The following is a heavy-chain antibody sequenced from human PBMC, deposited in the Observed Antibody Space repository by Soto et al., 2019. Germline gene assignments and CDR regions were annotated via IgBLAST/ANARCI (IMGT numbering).Heavy chain of an antibody. Sequence: GGSLRLSCAASGFTFSNYGMHWVRQAPGKGLEWVAVISYDGSNEYYADSVKGRFTISRDNSKNTLYLQMNSLRPEDTAVYYCEKDREYSSSFPAYWGQGTLVTVSS. V-gene: IGHV3-30*18. CDR3: EKDREYSSSFPAY. J-gene: IGHJ4*02. CDR1: GFTFSNYG. D-gene: IGHD6-6*01. CDR2: ISYDGSNE.